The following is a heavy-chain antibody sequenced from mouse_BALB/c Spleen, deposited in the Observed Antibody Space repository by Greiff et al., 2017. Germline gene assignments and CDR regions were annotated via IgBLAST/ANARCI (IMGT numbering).Heavy chain of an antibody. V-gene: IGHV7-3*02. D-gene: IGHD3-1*01. CDR2: IRNKANGYTT. CDR1: GFTFTDYY. CDR3: ARDSSGYDPWFAY. J-gene: IGHJ3*01. Sequence: EVKLMESGGGLVQPGGSLRLSCATSGFTFTDYYMSWVRQPPGKALEWLGFIRNKANGYTTEYSASVKGRFTISRDNSQSILYLQMNTLRAEDSATYCCARDSSGYDPWFAYWGQGTLVTVSA.